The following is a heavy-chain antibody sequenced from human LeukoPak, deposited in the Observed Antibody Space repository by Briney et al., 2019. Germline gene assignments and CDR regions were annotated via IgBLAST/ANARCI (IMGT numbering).Heavy chain of an antibody. V-gene: IGHV3-7*01. J-gene: IGHJ4*02. CDR3: ARERSCPNGECFSYFDS. D-gene: IGHD2-8*01. CDR1: GFTFSSYW. Sequence: GGSLRLSCAASGFTFSSYWMSWVRQAPGKGLEWVANIKQDGSEKYYVDSLKGRFTISRDNAKISLYLQMNSLRAEDTAVYFCARERSCPNGECFSYFDSWGQGILVTVSS. CDR2: IKQDGSEK.